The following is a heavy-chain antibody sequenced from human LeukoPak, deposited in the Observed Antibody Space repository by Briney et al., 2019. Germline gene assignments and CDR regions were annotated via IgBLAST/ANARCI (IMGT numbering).Heavy chain of an antibody. D-gene: IGHD1-26*01. V-gene: IGHV3-23*01. Sequence: QAGGSLRLSCAASGFTFSSYSSYAMSWVRQAPGKGLEWVSSISGSGADTYYADSVKGRFTISRDNSKSTVYLQMNSLRAEDTAVYYCAKLSWRELLSDDFDYWGQGTQVTVSS. CDR3: AKLSWRELLSDDFDY. CDR1: GFTFSSYSSYA. CDR2: ISGSGADT. J-gene: IGHJ4*02.